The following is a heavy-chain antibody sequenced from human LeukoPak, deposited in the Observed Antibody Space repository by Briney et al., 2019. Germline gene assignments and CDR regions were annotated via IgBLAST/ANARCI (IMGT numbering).Heavy chain of an antibody. V-gene: IGHV4-59*12. CDR3: ARDGRFPPEVLTRYFDY. J-gene: IGHJ4*02. CDR2: IYYSGST. Sequence: SETLSLTCTVSGGSISSYYWSWIRQPPGKGLEWIGNIYYSGSTYYNPSLKSRVTISVDTSKNQFSLKLSSVTAADTAVYYCARDGRFPPEVLTRYFDYWGQGTLVTVSS. D-gene: IGHD1-26*01. CDR1: GGSISSYY.